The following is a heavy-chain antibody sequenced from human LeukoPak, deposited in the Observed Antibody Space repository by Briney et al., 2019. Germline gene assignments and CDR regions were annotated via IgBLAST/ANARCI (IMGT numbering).Heavy chain of an antibody. CDR1: GFTFSSYE. CDR3: ARTFMVRGDANDY. V-gene: IGHV3-48*03. D-gene: IGHD3-10*01. J-gene: IGHJ4*02. CDR2: ISSSGSTI. Sequence: GGSLRLSCSASGFTFSSYEMNWVRQAPGKGLEWVSYISSSGSTIYYADSVKGRFTISRDNAKNSLYLQMNSLRAAATAAYYCARTFMVRGDANDYWGQGTVVTVSS.